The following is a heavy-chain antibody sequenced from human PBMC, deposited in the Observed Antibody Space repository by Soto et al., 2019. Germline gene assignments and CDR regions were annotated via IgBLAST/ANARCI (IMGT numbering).Heavy chain of an antibody. CDR3: ARGGRGIQLFLTFDH. Sequence: ASVKVSCKASGYSFITYVIHWVRQAPGQRLEWMGWINAGNGNTKFSQKFQDRVTITRDTSASTVNMELSSLRSEDTAVYYCARGGRGIQLFLTFDHWGPGTLVTVSS. CDR1: GYSFITYV. J-gene: IGHJ4*02. V-gene: IGHV1-3*01. CDR2: INAGNGNT. D-gene: IGHD5-18*01.